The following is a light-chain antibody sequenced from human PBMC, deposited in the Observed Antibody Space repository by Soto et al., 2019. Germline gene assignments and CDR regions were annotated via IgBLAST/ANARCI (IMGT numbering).Light chain of an antibody. J-gene: IGKJ3*01. Sequence: DIQMTQSPSSLSASVGDRVTISCRASQSVSGWLAWYQQKPGKAPKLLIYAASTLQSGVPSRFSGSGSGTDFTLTISCLQSEDFATYYCQQYYSYPVTFGPGTKVDIK. V-gene: IGKV1D-16*01. CDR3: QQYYSYPVT. CDR1: QSVSGW. CDR2: AAS.